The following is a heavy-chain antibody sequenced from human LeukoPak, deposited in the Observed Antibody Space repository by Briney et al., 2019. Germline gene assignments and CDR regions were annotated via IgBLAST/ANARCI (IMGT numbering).Heavy chain of an antibody. V-gene: IGHV1-69*13. CDR2: IIPIFGTA. CDR1: GGTFSSYA. J-gene: IGHJ4*02. D-gene: IGHD4-17*01. Sequence: SVKVSCTASGGTFSSYAISWVRHAPGQGLEWMGGIIPIFGTANYAQKFQGRVTITADESTSTAYMELSSLRSEDTAVYYCAYGDSTDPNFDYWGQGTLVTVSS. CDR3: AYGDSTDPNFDY.